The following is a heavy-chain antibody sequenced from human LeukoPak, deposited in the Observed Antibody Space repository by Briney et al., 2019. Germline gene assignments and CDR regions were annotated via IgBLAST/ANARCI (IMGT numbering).Heavy chain of an antibody. CDR2: ISSSGSTI. CDR1: GFTFSSYE. D-gene: IGHD5-18*01. J-gene: IGHJ6*04. V-gene: IGHV3-48*03. CDR3: ARDDSIMDTAMAAYYYYYGMGV. Sequence: GALRLPCAASGFTFSSYEMNWVRQAPGKGLEWVSYISSSGSTIYYADSVKGRFTISRDNAKNSLYLQMNSLRAEDTAVYYCARDDSIMDTAMAAYYYYYGMGVWGKGTTVTVSS.